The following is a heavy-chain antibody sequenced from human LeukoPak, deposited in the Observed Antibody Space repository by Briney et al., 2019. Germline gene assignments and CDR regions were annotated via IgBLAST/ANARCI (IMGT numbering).Heavy chain of an antibody. D-gene: IGHD2-15*01. CDR3: ATERSGPLAY. CDR2: INTNTGNP. V-gene: IGHV7-4-1*02. Sequence: ASVNVSCKASVHTHTRYSINWVRHARGQGREGLGWINTNTGNPTYAQGFTGRFVFSLDPSVSTAYLQISSLKAEDTAVYYCATERSGPLAYRGQGTLVTVSS. CDR1: VHTHTRYS. J-gene: IGHJ4*02.